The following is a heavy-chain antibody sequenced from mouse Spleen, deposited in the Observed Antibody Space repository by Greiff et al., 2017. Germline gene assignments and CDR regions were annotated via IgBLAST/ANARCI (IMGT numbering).Heavy chain of an antibody. Sequence: EVQGVESGGGLVKPGGSLKLSCAASGFTFSSYAMSWVRQTPEKRLEWVAAINSNGGSTYYPDTVKDRFTISRDNAKNTLYLQMSSLRSEDTALYYCARQDYYDGSPLYAMDYWGQGTSVTVSS. CDR1: GFTFSSYA. CDR2: INSNGGST. CDR3: ARQDYYDGSPLYAMDY. D-gene: IGHD1-1*01. V-gene: IGHV5-6-2*01. J-gene: IGHJ4*01.